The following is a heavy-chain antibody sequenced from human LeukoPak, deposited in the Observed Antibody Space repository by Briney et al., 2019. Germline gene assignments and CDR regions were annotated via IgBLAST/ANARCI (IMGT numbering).Heavy chain of an antibody. CDR3: ARDSGSYQLFDY. V-gene: IGHV4-59*12. D-gene: IGHD1-26*01. J-gene: IGHJ4*02. Sequence: SETLSLTCTVSGGSISSYYWSWIRQPPGKGLEWIGYIYYSGSTNYNPSLKSRVTMSVDTSKNQFSLKLSSVTAADTAVYYCARDSGSYQLFDYWGQGTLVTVSS. CDR2: IYYSGST. CDR1: GGSISSYY.